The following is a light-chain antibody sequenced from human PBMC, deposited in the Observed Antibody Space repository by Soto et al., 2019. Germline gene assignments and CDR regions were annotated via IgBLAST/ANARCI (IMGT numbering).Light chain of an antibody. CDR3: QQYNNWPLT. CDR2: DAS. V-gene: IGKV3D-15*01. J-gene: IGKJ4*01. CDR1: QSISRT. Sequence: EIVLTQSPATLSVSPGERATLSCRASQSISRTLAWYQQKPGQPPRLLIYDASTRAASFPARFSGSGSGTEFTLTISSLQSEDFGVYYCQQYNNWPLTFGGGTTVEIK.